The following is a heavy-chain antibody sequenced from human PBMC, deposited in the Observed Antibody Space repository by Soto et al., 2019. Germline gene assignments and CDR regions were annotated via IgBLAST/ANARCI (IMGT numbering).Heavy chain of an antibody. Sequence: SETLSLTCAVYGGSFSGYYWSWIRQPPGKGLGWIGEINHSGSTNYNPSLKSRVTISVDTSKNQFSLKLSSVTAADTAVYYCARRGLYYYGSGSYYNGYNWFDPWGQGTLVTVSS. CDR3: ARRGLYYYGSGSYYNGYNWFDP. CDR2: INHSGST. CDR1: GGSFSGYY. D-gene: IGHD3-10*01. J-gene: IGHJ5*02. V-gene: IGHV4-34*01.